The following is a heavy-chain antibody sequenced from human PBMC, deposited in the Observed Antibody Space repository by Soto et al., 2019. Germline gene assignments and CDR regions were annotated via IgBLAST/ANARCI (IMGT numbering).Heavy chain of an antibody. Sequence: GGSLRLSCAASGLIFSNYKMHWVRQAPGKGLVWVSRISTDGSITDYADSVKGRFTVSRDNAKNTLYLQMSSLRVDDTAVYYCARDTNGLHYWGQGTLVTVSS. V-gene: IGHV3-74*01. J-gene: IGHJ4*02. CDR3: ARDTNGLHY. CDR2: ISTDGSIT. CDR1: GLIFSNYK. D-gene: IGHD2-8*01.